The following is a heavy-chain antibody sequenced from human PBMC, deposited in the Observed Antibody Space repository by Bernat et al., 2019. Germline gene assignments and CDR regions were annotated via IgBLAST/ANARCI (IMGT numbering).Heavy chain of an antibody. Sequence: EVQLVESGGGLVQPGGSLRLSCAASGFTLSSFWMTWVRQAPGRGLEWVANIKQDGSGGNYVDSVKGRFTISRDNAENSLYLQMNNLRAEDTAVYYCATQPAATSTDVWGRGTTVTVYS. J-gene: IGHJ6*02. D-gene: IGHD2-2*01. CDR2: IKQDGSGG. CDR1: GFTLSSFW. CDR3: ATQPAATSTDV. V-gene: IGHV3-7*03.